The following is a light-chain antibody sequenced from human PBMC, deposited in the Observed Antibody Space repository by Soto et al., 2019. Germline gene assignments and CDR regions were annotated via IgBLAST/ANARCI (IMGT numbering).Light chain of an antibody. CDR1: ISDVGSYYL. CDR2: DVS. V-gene: IGLV2-18*01. Sequence: QSALTQPPSVSGSPGQSVTISCTGTISDVGSYYLVSWYQQPPCTAPKLLIYDVSNRPSGVPDRFSGSRSGHTASLTISGLQAEDEADYYCSLYTSSSSSVFGPGTKVTVL. CDR3: SLYTSSSSSV. J-gene: IGLJ1*01.